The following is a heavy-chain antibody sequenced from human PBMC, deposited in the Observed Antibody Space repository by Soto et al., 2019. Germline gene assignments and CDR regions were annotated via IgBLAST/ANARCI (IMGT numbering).Heavy chain of an antibody. CDR2: IYYSGST. CDR3: ARVGCISTSCYFDY. CDR1: GGSVSSGSYY. V-gene: IGHV4-61*01. Sequence: SETLSLTCTVSGGSVSSGSYYWSWIRQPPGKGLEWIGYIYYSGSTNYNPSLKSRVTISVDTSKNQFSLKLSSVTAADTAVYYCARVGCISTSCYFDYWGQGTLVTV. J-gene: IGHJ4*02. D-gene: IGHD2-2*01.